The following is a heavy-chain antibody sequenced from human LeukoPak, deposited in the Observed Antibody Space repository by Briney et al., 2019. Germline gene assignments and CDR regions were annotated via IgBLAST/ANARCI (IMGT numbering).Heavy chain of an antibody. Sequence: PSETLSLTCAVDGGSFSGYYWSWIRQPPGKGLEWIGEINHSGSTNYNPSLKSRVTISVDTSKNQFSLKLSSVTAADTAVYYCASGGRITMVRGVYWGQGTLVTVSS. CDR2: INHSGST. CDR1: GGSFSGYY. D-gene: IGHD3-10*01. J-gene: IGHJ4*02. CDR3: ASGGRITMVRGVY. V-gene: IGHV4-34*01.